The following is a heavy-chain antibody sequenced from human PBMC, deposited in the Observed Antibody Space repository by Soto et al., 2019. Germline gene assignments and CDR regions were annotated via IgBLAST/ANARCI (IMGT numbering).Heavy chain of an antibody. Sequence: EVQLVESEGGLVQPGGSLRLSCAASGFSFSSYAMNWVRQAPGKGLEWLSYISESSSNIYYADSVKGRFTISRDNAKNSLYLQMNSLRDEDTAVYYCANLFGSSWHVDYWGQGTLVTVSS. CDR2: ISESSSNI. V-gene: IGHV3-48*02. D-gene: IGHD6-13*01. J-gene: IGHJ4*02. CDR1: GFSFSSYA. CDR3: ANLFGSSWHVDY.